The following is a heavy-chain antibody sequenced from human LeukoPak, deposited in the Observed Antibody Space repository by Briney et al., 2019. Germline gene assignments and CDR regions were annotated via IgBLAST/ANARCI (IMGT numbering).Heavy chain of an antibody. CDR2: IKEDGTVK. J-gene: IGHJ4*02. V-gene: IGHV3-7*05. D-gene: IGHD3-16*01. CDR1: GFTFSRYW. CDR3: ARDATPDGIIFDY. Sequence: GGSLRLSCAASGFTFSRYWMRWVRQAPGKGLEWVADIKEDGTVKYYVESVKDRFTISRDNAKNSLYLQMNSLRAEDTAVYYCARDATPDGIIFDYWGQGTLVTVSS.